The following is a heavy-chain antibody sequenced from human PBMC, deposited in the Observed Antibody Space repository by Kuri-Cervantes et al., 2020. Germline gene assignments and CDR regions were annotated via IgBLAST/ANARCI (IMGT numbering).Heavy chain of an antibody. CDR1: GYTFTGYY. J-gene: IGHJ3*02. D-gene: IGHD3-22*01. CDR3: ARGPYDSSGSMGAFDI. V-gene: IGHV1-46*01. Sequence: ASVKVSCKASGYTFTGYYMHWVRQAPGQGLEWMGMINPSGGSTSYAQKFQGRVTMIRDTSTSTVYMELSSLRSEDTAVYYCARGPYDSSGSMGAFDIWGQGTMVTVSS. CDR2: INPSGGST.